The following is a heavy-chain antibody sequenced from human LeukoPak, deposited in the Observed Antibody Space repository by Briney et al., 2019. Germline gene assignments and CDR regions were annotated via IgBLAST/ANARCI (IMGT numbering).Heavy chain of an antibody. CDR1: GASVSSGDYH. J-gene: IGHJ4*02. CDR3: VTYFVNGGGRGH. V-gene: IGHV4-61*08. CDR2: HNQNP. D-gene: IGHD3-9*01. Sequence: PSETLSLTCTVPGASVSSGDYHWSWVRQAPGKGLEWIGHNQNPSYNPSLKSRVVISIHTSRNQFSLTLNTVTAADTATYFCVTYFVNGGGRGHWGPGALVTVSS.